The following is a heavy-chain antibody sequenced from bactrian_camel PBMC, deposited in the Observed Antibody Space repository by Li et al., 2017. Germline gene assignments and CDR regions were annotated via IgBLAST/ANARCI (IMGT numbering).Heavy chain of an antibody. CDR1: GRPISRTC. CDR3: AADTIGNAPARSDYNV. J-gene: IGHJ4*01. V-gene: IGHV3S1*01. Sequence: HVQLVESGGGSVQAGGSLNLSCVASGRPISRTCMAWFRQAPGKEREGVAAIQTLYGTTDSADSVKGRFTISRDNAKNTLSLQMNSLTPEDTAAYYCAADTIGNAPARSDYNVWGQETQVTVS. D-gene: IGHD1*01. CDR2: IQTLYGTT.